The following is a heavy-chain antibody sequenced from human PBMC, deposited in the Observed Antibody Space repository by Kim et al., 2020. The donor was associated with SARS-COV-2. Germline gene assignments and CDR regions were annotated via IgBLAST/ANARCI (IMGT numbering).Heavy chain of an antibody. V-gene: IGHV4-61*01. D-gene: IGHD1-7*01. Sequence: SETLSLTCTVSGGSVSSGSYYWSWIRQPPGKGLEWIGYIYNSGSTNYTPSRKSRLTISVDTSKNQFSLKLSSVTAADTAVYYCARETGTTFLWGQGTLVTVSS. CDR3: ARETGTTFL. J-gene: IGHJ4*02. CDR2: IYNSGST. CDR1: GGSVSSGSYY.